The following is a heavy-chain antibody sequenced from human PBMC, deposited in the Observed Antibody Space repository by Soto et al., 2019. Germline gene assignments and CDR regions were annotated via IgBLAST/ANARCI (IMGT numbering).Heavy chain of an antibody. CDR2: ISYDGSNK. CDR1: GFTFSSYA. V-gene: IGHV3-30-3*01. Sequence: GGSLRLSCAASGFTFSSYAMHWVRQAPGRGLEWVAVISYDGSNKYYADSVKGRFTISRDNSKNTLYLQMNSLRAEDTAVYSCASWGGSGSYSPYSSYGMDVWGQGTTVTVSS. D-gene: IGHD3-10*01. J-gene: IGHJ6*02. CDR3: ASWGGSGSYSPYSSYGMDV.